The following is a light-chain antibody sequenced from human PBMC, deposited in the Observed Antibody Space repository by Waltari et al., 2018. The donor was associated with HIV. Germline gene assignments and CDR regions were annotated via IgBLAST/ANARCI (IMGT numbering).Light chain of an antibody. CDR3: CSYAGTITPYV. V-gene: IGLV2-23*01. CDR1: NSDVGSYNL. J-gene: IGLJ1*01. CDR2: EDS. Sequence: SALTQPASVSGSPGQSITISCTGTNSDVGSYNLVSWYQQPPGKAPKLMIDEDSKRPSGISNRFSGSKSGNTASLTISGLQAEDEAEYFCCSYAGTITPYVFGIGTKVTVL.